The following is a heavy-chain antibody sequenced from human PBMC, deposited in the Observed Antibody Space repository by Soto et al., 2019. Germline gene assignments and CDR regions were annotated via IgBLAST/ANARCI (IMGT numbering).Heavy chain of an antibody. CDR3: ARGRWGYGPTVVVVAAMIEENWFDP. V-gene: IGHV1-2*04. CDR2: INPNSGGT. CDR1: GYTFTGYY. J-gene: IGHJ5*02. D-gene: IGHD2-15*01. Sequence: QVQLVQSGAEVKKPGASVKVSCKASGYTFTGYYMHWVRQAPGQGLEWMGWINPNSGGTNYAQKFQGWVTMTRDTSMSTAYMELSRLRSDDTAVYYCARGRWGYGPTVVVVAAMIEENWFDPWGQGTLVTVSS.